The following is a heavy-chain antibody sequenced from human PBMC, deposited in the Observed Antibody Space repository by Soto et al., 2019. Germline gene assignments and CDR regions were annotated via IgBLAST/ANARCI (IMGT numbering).Heavy chain of an antibody. CDR3: ASEGDIVXLPAAIRMGYNYYGMDV. CDR1: GGTFSSYA. J-gene: IGHJ6*02. Sequence: ASVKVSCKASGGTFSSYAISWVRQAPGQGLEWMGGIIPIFGTANYAQKFQGRVTITADESTSTAYMELSSLRSEDTAVYYCASEGDIVXLPAAIRMGYNYYGMDVWGQGTTVTVSS. V-gene: IGHV1-69*13. D-gene: IGHD2-2*02. CDR2: IIPIFGTA.